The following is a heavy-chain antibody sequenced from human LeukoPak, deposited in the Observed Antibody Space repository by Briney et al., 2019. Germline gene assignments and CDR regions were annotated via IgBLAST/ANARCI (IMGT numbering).Heavy chain of an antibody. V-gene: IGHV3-33*01. CDR2: IWYDGSNK. Sequence: GGSLRLSCAASGFTFSSYGMHWVRQAPGKGLEWVAVIWYDGSNKYYADSVKGRFTISRDNSKNTLYLQMNSLRAEDTAVYYCARDLSDYGDYEGWFDPWGQGTLVTVSS. CDR1: GFTFSSYG. D-gene: IGHD4-17*01. CDR3: ARDLSDYGDYEGWFDP. J-gene: IGHJ5*02.